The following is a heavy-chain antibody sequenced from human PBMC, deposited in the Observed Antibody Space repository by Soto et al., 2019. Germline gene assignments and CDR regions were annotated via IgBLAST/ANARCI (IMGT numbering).Heavy chain of an antibody. J-gene: IGHJ4*02. CDR2: VYYSGSA. CDR3: ARGSMVRGPTPFDY. CDR1: GGSIRSYY. Sequence: ETLSLTCNVSGGSIRSYYWNWIRQPPGKTLEWIGDVYYSGSANYNPSLKSRVTISVDMSRNQFSLKLNSVTAADTAVYYCARGSMVRGPTPFDYWGQGTLVTVSS. D-gene: IGHD3-10*01. V-gene: IGHV4-59*01.